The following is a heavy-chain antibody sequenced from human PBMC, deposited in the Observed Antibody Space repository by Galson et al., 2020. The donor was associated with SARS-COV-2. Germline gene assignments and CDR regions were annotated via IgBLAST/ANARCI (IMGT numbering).Heavy chain of an antibody. CDR3: ARDLDIDAMGV. J-gene: IGHJ6*02. CDR2: IRSSRVGTI. CDR1: GFTFSSYS. D-gene: IGHD2-2*03. V-gene: IGHV3-48*02. Sequence: GGSLRHSCAASGFTFSSYSMNWVRQAPGKGLEWVSYIRSSRVGTIYYADSAKGRFTISRDNAKNAMYRQMNSLRDEDTAVYYCARDLDIDAMGVWGLGTTVTVSS.